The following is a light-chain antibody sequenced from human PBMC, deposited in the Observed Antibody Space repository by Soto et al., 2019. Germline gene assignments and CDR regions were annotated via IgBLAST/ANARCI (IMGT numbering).Light chain of an antibody. Sequence: EIVLTQSPATLSLSPGERATLSCRASQSVSSYLAWYQQKPGQAPRLLIYDASNRATGIPARFSGSGSGTDFTLTISSLEPEDSAVYYCQQRSNWPGFGGGTKVEIK. V-gene: IGKV3-11*01. J-gene: IGKJ4*02. CDR2: DAS. CDR1: QSVSSY. CDR3: QQRSNWPG.